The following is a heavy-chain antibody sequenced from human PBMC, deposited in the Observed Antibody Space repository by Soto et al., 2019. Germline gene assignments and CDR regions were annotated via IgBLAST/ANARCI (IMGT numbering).Heavy chain of an antibody. CDR1: GYTFTSYA. CDR3: ARGGSLYWYFDL. V-gene: IGHV1-3*01. D-gene: IGHD1-26*01. J-gene: IGHJ2*01. Sequence: QVQLVQSGAEVKKPGASVKVSCKASGYTFTSYAMHWVRQAPGQRLEWMGWINAGNGNTKYSQKFQGRATITSDTSASTPYMELSSLRSEDTAVYYCARGGSLYWYFDLWGRGTLVTVSS. CDR2: INAGNGNT.